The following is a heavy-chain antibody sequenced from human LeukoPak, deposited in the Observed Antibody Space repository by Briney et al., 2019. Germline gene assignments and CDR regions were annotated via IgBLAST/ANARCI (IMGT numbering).Heavy chain of an antibody. Sequence: SETLSLTCTVSGGSISSYYWSWIRQPPGKGLEWIGYIYYSGSTNYNPSLKSRVTISVDTSKNQFSLKLSPVTAADTAMYYCARGRTVTTDYWGQGTLVTVSS. J-gene: IGHJ4*02. D-gene: IGHD4-17*01. CDR1: GGSISSYY. V-gene: IGHV4-59*01. CDR2: IYYSGST. CDR3: ARGRTVTTDY.